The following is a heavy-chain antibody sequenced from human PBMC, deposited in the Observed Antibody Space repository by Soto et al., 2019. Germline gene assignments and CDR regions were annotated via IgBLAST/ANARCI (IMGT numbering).Heavy chain of an antibody. V-gene: IGHV4-59*01. CDR3: ARSFYP. CDR1: GGSISHYH. Sequence: QLQLQESGPGLVKPSETLPLTCTVSGGSISHYHWNWIRQAPGKGMEWIGYIFYNGSTHYNPSLTSRVTISVDMSKNRLYLTLTSVTAADTAVYYCARSFYPWGQGTLVTVSS. CDR2: IFYNGST. J-gene: IGHJ5*02. D-gene: IGHD3-3*01.